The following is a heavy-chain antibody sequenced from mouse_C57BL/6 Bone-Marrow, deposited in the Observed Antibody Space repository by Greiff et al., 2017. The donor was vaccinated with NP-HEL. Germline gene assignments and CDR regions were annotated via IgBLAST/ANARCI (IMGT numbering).Heavy chain of an antibody. V-gene: IGHV1-55*01. Sequence: QVQLKQPGAELVKPGASVKMSCKASGYTFTSYWINWVKQRPGQGLEWIGDIYPGSGSTNYNEKFKSKATLTVDTSSSTAYMQLSSLTSEDSAVYYCAREENDGYPYYFDYGGQGTTLTVSS. CDR3: AREENDGYPYYFDY. J-gene: IGHJ2*01. D-gene: IGHD2-3*01. CDR1: GYTFTSYW. CDR2: IYPGSGST.